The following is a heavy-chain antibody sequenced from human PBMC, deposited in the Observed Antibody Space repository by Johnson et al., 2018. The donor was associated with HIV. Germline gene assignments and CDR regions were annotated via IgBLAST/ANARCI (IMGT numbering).Heavy chain of an antibody. J-gene: IGHJ3*02. Sequence: VQLLESGGDLVQPGGSLRLSCAASGFTVSSNYMSWVRQAPGKGLEWVSVIYSGGSTYYADSVKGRFTISRDNSKNTLYLQMNSLRAEDTAVYYCAGPGYVDAFDIWGQGTMVTVSS. CDR3: AGPGYVDAFDI. CDR1: GFTVSSNY. D-gene: IGHD5-12*01. CDR2: IYSGGST. V-gene: IGHV3-66*04.